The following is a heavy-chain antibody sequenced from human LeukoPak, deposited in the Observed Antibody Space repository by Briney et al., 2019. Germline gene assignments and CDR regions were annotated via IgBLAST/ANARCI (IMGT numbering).Heavy chain of an antibody. D-gene: IGHD2-2*01. CDR1: GGTFSGYA. J-gene: IGHJ4*02. V-gene: IGHV1-69*05. Sequence: ASVKVSCKASGGTFSGYAISWVRQAPGQGLEWMGGIIPIFGTANYAQKFQGRVTITTDESTSTAYMELSSLRSEDTAVYYCASFGCSSTSCYEATDYWGQGTLVTVSS. CDR2: IIPIFGTA. CDR3: ASFGCSSTSCYEATDY.